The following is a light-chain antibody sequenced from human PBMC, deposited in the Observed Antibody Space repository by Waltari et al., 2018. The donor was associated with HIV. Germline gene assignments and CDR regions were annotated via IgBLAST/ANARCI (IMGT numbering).Light chain of an antibody. Sequence: DIQMTQSPSFVSASVGDRVTITCRASQVISNWLGWYQQKPGKAPKLLIHAASTLESGAPSRFSGTGSGTDFTLTISSLQPEDFATYFCQQAHSFPFTFGPGTKVEVK. V-gene: IGKV1-12*02. CDR1: QVISNW. CDR2: AAS. J-gene: IGKJ3*01. CDR3: QQAHSFPFT.